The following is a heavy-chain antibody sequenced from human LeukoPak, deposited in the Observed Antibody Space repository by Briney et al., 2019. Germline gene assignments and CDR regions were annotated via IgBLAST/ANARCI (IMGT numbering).Heavy chain of an antibody. CDR3: ARHDMDVAGGGLDYFDH. CDR2: MYYSGST. J-gene: IGHJ4*02. CDR1: GGSISRYY. Sequence: PSETLSLTCTVSGGSISRYYWSWLRQPPGKGLEWIGYMYYSGSTNYNPSLKSRVTMSVDTSKNQFSVKLSSVTTADTAVYYCARHDMDVAGGGLDYFDHWGQGTLVTVSS. V-gene: IGHV4-59*08. D-gene: IGHD1-26*01.